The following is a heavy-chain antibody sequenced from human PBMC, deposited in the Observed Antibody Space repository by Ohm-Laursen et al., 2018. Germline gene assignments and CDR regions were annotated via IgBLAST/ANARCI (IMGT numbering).Heavy chain of an antibody. D-gene: IGHD3-3*01. Sequence: SLRLSCSAAGFTFSDYYMSWIRQAPGTGLEWVSYISSSGSTIYYADSVKGRFTISKDNAKNSLYLQMNSLRAEDTAVYYCARRLPIFGVVSYFDYWGQGTLVTVSS. CDR3: ARRLPIFGVVSYFDY. CDR2: ISSSGSTI. J-gene: IGHJ4*02. V-gene: IGHV3-11*01. CDR1: GFTFSDYY.